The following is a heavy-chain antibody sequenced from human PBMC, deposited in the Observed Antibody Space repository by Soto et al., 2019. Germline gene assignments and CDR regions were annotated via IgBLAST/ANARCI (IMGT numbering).Heavy chain of an antibody. J-gene: IGHJ6*02. D-gene: IGHD4-17*01. V-gene: IGHV3-23*01. CDR3: AKPWAGFETTVTTSAYYYGMDV. CDR2: ISGSGGST. CDR1: GFTFRSYA. Sequence: GGSLRLSCAASGFTFRSYAMSWVRQAPGKGLEWVSAISGSGGSTYYADSVKGRFTISRDNSKNTLYLQMNSLRAEDTAVYYCAKPWAGFETTVTTSAYYYGMDVWGQGTTVTVSS.